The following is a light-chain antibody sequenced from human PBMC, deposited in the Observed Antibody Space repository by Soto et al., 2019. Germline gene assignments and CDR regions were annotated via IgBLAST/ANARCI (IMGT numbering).Light chain of an antibody. CDR2: RDS. J-gene: IGLJ3*02. Sequence: SYELTQPLSVSVALGQTARITCGGNNIGSKNVHWYQQKPGQAPVLVIYRDSNRPSGIPQRFSRSNSRNTATLNISRAQAGDESEYYCQVCDSSTARVFGGGTKLTVL. V-gene: IGLV3-9*01. CDR3: QVCDSSTARV. CDR1: NIGSKN.